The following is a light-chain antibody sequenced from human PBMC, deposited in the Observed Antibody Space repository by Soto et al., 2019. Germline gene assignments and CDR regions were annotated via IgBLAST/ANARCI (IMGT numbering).Light chain of an antibody. CDR1: QSVSFNY. CDR3: QQYGSSLFT. CDR2: GAS. J-gene: IGKJ3*01. V-gene: IGKV3-20*01. Sequence: EIVLTQSPGTLSLSPGERATLSCRASQSVSFNYLAWYQQKPDQAPRLLIYGASSRATGILDRFSGSGSGTDFTLTISRLEPRDSAVYYCQQYGSSLFTFGPATKVDIK.